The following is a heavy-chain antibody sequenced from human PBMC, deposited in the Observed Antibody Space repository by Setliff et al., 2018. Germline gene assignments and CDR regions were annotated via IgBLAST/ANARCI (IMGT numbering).Heavy chain of an antibody. Sequence: SVKVSCKASGGSFSTYAISWARQAPGQGLEWMGVIIPIFGTTNNAQKFQGRVTSTADESTSTAYMELSSLRSEDTAVYYCARANYEDSSGHSVYGMDVWGQGTTVTVSS. J-gene: IGHJ6*02. D-gene: IGHD3-22*01. CDR1: GGSFSTYA. V-gene: IGHV1-69*13. CDR3: ARANYEDSSGHSVYGMDV. CDR2: IIPIFGTT.